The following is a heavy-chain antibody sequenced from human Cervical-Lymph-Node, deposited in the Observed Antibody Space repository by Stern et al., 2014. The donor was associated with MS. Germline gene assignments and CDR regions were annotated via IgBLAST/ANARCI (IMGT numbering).Heavy chain of an antibody. J-gene: IGHJ4*02. CDR1: GFSFTSYW. Sequence: EVQLVQSGAEGKKPGESLKISCKGSGFSFTSYWIGWVSQMPGKGLEWMGSICPGDFYTRYCPSFRGQVTFSSVKSLNPASLHGSSLKASDTAMYYCARRLHSTSWVENWGQGTLVTVSS. CDR2: ICPGDFYT. V-gene: IGHV5-51*01. D-gene: IGHD2-2*01. CDR3: ARRLHSTSWVEN.